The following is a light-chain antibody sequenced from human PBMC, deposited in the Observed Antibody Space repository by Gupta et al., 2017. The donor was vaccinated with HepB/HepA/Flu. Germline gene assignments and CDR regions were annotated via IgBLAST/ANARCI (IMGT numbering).Light chain of an antibody. Sequence: PGERATLSCRASQSVSSYLAWYQQXPGQAPRLLIYDASNRATGIPARFSGSGSGTDFTLTISSLEPEDFAVYYCQQRSNWPTFGQGTKLEIK. J-gene: IGKJ2*01. V-gene: IGKV3-11*01. CDR3: QQRSNWPT. CDR1: QSVSSY. CDR2: DAS.